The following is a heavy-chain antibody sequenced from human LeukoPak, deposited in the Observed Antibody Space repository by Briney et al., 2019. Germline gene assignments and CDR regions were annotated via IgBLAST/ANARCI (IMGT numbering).Heavy chain of an antibody. CDR3: ATLPNGVFHAFDI. V-gene: IGHV3-30*02. CDR1: GFTSSTYD. Sequence: GGSLRLSCAAAGFTSSTYDMHWVRQAPGRGLEWVSFIHFDGRSDERTEYFADSVKGRFTISRDNSKNMLYLQMNSLRAEDTAVYYCATLPNGVFHAFDIWGQGTMVTVSS. CDR2: IHFDGRSDERTE. D-gene: IGHD2-8*01. J-gene: IGHJ3*02.